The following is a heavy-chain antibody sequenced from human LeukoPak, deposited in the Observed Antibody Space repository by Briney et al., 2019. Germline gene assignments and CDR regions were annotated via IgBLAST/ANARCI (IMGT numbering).Heavy chain of an antibody. CDR2: VSGSSNI. V-gene: IGHV3-48*02. Sequence: GGSLRLSCAASGFTFSSYTMNWVRQAPGKGLEWVSTVSGSSNIHYSDSVKGRLTISRDNARNSLYLQMNSLRDEDTAVYYCARDGLHTAHFDYWGQGTLLTVSS. CDR3: ARDGLHTAHFDY. J-gene: IGHJ4*02. CDR1: GFTFSSYT. D-gene: IGHD5-18*01.